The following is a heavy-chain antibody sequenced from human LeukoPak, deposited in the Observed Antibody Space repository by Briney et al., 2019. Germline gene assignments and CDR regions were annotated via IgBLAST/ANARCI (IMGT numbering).Heavy chain of an antibody. V-gene: IGHV1-2*02. J-gene: IGHJ4*02. CDR2: INPNSGGT. Sequence: ASVKVSCKASGYTFTGYYMHWVRQAPGQGLEWMGWINPNSGGTNYAQKLQGRVTMTTDTSTSTAYMELRSLRSDDTAVYYCARVTMIVVVHQYYFDYWGQGTLVTVSS. CDR1: GYTFTGYY. CDR3: ARVTMIVVVHQYYFDY. D-gene: IGHD3-22*01.